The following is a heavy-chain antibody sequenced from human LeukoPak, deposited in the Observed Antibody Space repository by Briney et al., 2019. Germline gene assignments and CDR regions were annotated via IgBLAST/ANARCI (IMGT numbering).Heavy chain of an antibody. J-gene: IGHJ4*02. CDR3: ARGPGRYGSGTYEYDY. V-gene: IGHV4-59*01. D-gene: IGHD3-10*01. CDR2: IYYSGST. Sequence: SETLSLTCTVSGGSISTYYWSWIRQPPGKGLEWLGYIYYSGSTNYNPSLKSRVTISVDTSNNQFSLKLSSVTAADTALYYCARGPGRYGSGTYEYDYWGQGTLVTVSS. CDR1: GGSISTYY.